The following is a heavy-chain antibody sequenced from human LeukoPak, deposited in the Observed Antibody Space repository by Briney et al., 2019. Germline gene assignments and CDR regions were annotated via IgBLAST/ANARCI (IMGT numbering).Heavy chain of an antibody. CDR2: IYYSGST. Sequence: SETLSLTCTVSGGSISSSSYYWGWIRQPPGKGLEWIGGIYYSGSTYYNPSLKSRVTISVDTSKNQFSLKLISVTAADTALYYCLRSRKIATRSFDYWGQGTLVTVSS. J-gene: IGHJ4*02. CDR1: GGSISSSSYY. CDR3: LRSRKIATRSFDY. D-gene: IGHD6-6*01. V-gene: IGHV4-39*01.